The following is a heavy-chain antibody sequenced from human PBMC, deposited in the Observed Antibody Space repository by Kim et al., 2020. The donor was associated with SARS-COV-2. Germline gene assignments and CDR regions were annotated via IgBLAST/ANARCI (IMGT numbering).Heavy chain of an antibody. CDR1: GFTFSSYE. J-gene: IGHJ2*01. CDR2: ISSSGSTI. CDR3: ARDRITIFGVVPHNWYFDL. V-gene: IGHV3-48*03. D-gene: IGHD3-3*01. Sequence: GGSLRLSCAASGFTFSSYEMNWVRQAPGKGLEWVSYISSSGSTIYYADSVKGRFTISRDNAKNSLYLQMNSLRAEDTAVYYCARDRITIFGVVPHNWYFDLWGRGTLVTVSS.